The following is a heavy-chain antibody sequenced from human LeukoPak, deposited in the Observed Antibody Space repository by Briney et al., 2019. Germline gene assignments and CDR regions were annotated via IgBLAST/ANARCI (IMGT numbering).Heavy chain of an antibody. D-gene: IGHD2-21*02. Sequence: GESLQISCEGSGYSFSNYWIGWVRQMPGKGLEWMGIIYPGDYETRYSPSFQGLVTISVDKSISTAYLQWSSLKASDTAMYYCAIPPGYCGNDCSFDYWGQGTLVTVSS. V-gene: IGHV5-51*01. CDR2: IYPGDYET. CDR1: GYSFSNYW. CDR3: AIPPGYCGNDCSFDY. J-gene: IGHJ4*02.